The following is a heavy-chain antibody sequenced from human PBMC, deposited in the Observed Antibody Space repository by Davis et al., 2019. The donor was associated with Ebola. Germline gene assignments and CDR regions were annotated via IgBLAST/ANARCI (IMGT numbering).Heavy chain of an antibody. Sequence: GESLKISCAASGFTFSSYGMHWVRQAPGKGLEWVAVISYDGSNKYYADSVKGRFTISRDNSKNTLYLQMNSLRAEDTAVYYCAKVGRKGLRFLEWYTKGYYYGMDVWGQGTTVTVSS. CDR2: ISYDGSNK. V-gene: IGHV3-30*18. CDR3: AKVGRKGLRFLEWYTKGYYYGMDV. CDR1: GFTFSSYG. J-gene: IGHJ6*02. D-gene: IGHD3-3*01.